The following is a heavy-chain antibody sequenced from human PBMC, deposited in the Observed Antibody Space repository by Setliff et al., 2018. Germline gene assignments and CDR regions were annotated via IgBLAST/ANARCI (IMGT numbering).Heavy chain of an antibody. CDR3: ARQYYNFWSGYSPKKGWFDP. CDR1: GYSFPSYW. CDR2: IYPGDSDT. D-gene: IGHD3-3*01. V-gene: IGHV5-51*01. J-gene: IGHJ5*02. Sequence: GESLKISCKGSGYSFPSYWIAWVRQMPGKGLEWMGIIYPGDSDTRYSPSFEGQVTISADKSISTAYLQWSSLKASDTAMYYCARQYYNFWSGYSPKKGWFDPWGQGTLVTVSS.